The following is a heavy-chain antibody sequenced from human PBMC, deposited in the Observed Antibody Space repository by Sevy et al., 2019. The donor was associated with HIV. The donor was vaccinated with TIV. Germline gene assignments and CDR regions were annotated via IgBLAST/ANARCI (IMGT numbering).Heavy chain of an antibody. J-gene: IGHJ4*02. D-gene: IGHD4-17*01. V-gene: IGHV4-34*01. Sequence: SETLSLTCAVYGGSFSGYYWSGIRQPPGKGREGIGEINHSGSTNYNPSLKSRVTISVDTSKNQFSLKLSSVTAADTAVYYCAMGTTVTNYFDYWGQGTLVTVSS. CDR3: AMGTTVTNYFDY. CDR1: GGSFSGYY. CDR2: INHSGST.